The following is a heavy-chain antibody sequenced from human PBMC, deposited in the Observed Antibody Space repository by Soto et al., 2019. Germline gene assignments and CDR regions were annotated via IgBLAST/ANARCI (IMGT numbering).Heavy chain of an antibody. V-gene: IGHV4-31*03. CDR2: IYYSGST. Sequence: QVRLEESGPGLVKASETLCLICSVSGGSVNNANYFWNWIRHHPENGLEWIGYIYYSGSTRYNPSFKTRATLSIDTTKDQFSLRLNSVTVADTAVYFCARDADYGGSRGGMDVWGRGTTVTVSS. D-gene: IGHD4-17*01. CDR3: ARDADYGGSRGGMDV. J-gene: IGHJ6*02. CDR1: GGSVNNANYF.